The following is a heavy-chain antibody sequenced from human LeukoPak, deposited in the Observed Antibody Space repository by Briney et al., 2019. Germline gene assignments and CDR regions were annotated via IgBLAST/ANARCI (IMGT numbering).Heavy chain of an antibody. CDR2: ISAGSGTI. CDR3: ARDGRNYYGMDV. V-gene: IGHV3-48*02. CDR1: GFTFGTYW. J-gene: IGHJ6*02. Sequence: GGSLRLSCAASGFTFGTYWMLWVRQAPGKGLEWVSDISAGSGTIYYADSVKGRFTISRDNAKNSLYLQMNTLRDEDTAVYYCARDGRNYYGMDVWGQGTTVTVSS.